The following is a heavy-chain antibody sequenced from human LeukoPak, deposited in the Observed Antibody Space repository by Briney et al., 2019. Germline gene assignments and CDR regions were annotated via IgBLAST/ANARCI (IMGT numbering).Heavy chain of an antibody. Sequence: SETLSLTCAVYGGSISSYYWSWIRQPPGKGLEWIGYIYYSGSTNYNPSLKSRVTISVDTSKNQFSLKLSSVTAADTAVYYCARRGMMTAEAFDIWGQGTMVTVSS. CDR3: ARRGMMTAEAFDI. J-gene: IGHJ3*02. CDR1: GGSISSYY. D-gene: IGHD2-21*02. CDR2: IYYSGST. V-gene: IGHV4-59*08.